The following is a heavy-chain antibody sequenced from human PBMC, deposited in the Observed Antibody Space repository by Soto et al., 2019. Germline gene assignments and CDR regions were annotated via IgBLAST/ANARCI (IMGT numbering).Heavy chain of an antibody. V-gene: IGHV1-8*01. CDR1: GYTFTTYD. Sequence: QVQLVQSGAEVEKPGASVKVSCKASGYTFTTYDFNWVRQAPGHGLEWMGWMNPDTGNTGYAQKFQGRVTMTRDTSISTAFMALSGLTAEDTAVYYCARALGYSSTSSLDLWGQGTVVTGSS. CDR2: MNPDTGNT. CDR3: ARALGYSSTSSLDL. J-gene: IGHJ4*02. D-gene: IGHD6-19*01.